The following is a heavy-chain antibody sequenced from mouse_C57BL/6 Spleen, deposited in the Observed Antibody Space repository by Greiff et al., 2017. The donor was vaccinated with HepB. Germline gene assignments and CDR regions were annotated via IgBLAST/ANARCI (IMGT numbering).Heavy chain of an antibody. CDR2: IDPSDSYT. Sequence: QVQLQQPGAELVMPGASVKLSCKASGYTFTSYWMHWVKQRPGQGLEWIGEIDPSDSYTNYNQKFKGKSTLTVDKSSSTAYMQLSSLTSEDSAVYYCARKGAYGNYVSAMDYWGQGTSVTVSS. CDR3: ARKGAYGNYVSAMDY. CDR1: GYTFTSYW. V-gene: IGHV1-69*01. D-gene: IGHD2-1*01. J-gene: IGHJ4*01.